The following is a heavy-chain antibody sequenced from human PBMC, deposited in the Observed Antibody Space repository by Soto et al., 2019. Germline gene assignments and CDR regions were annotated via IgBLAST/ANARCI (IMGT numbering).Heavy chain of an antibody. J-gene: IGHJ6*02. CDR3: ARDLFRGYYYYGMDV. V-gene: IGHV4-59*01. Sequence: QVQLQESGPGLVKPSETLSLTCTVSGGSISSYYWSWIRQPPGKGLEWIGYIYYSGSTNYNPSLKSRVTISVDTSKTQFSLKLSSVTAADTAVYYCARDLFRGYYYYGMDVWGQGTTVTVSS. D-gene: IGHD3-10*02. CDR1: GGSISSYY. CDR2: IYYSGST.